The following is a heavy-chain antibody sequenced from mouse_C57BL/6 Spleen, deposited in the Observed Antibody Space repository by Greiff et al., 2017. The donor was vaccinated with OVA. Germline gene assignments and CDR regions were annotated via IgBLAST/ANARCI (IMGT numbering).Heavy chain of an antibody. CDR3: TRSAYYSPAWFAY. CDR1: GYTFTDYE. V-gene: IGHV1-15*01. J-gene: IGHJ3*01. Sequence: VQLQQSGAELVRPGASVTLSCKASGYTFTDYEMHWVKQTPVHGLEWIGAIAPETGGTAYNQKFKGKAILTADKSSSTAYMELRSLTSEDSAVYYCTRSAYYSPAWFAYWGQGTLVTVSA. CDR2: IAPETGGT. D-gene: IGHD2-12*01.